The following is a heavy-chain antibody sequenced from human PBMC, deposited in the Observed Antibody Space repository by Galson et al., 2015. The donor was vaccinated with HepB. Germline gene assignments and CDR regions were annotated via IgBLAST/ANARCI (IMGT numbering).Heavy chain of an antibody. J-gene: IGHJ4*02. D-gene: IGHD4/OR15-4a*01. V-gene: IGHV3-23*01. CDR3: ARDCRANNCD. CDR2: ISETSSRT. CDR1: KFTFSLYA. Sequence: SLRLSCAGTKFTFSLYAMTWVRQAPGKGLEWVSGISETSSRTFYAESVKGRFTISRDNSRSTLYLQMNSLRADDTAIYYCARDCRANNCDWGQGTLVTVSP.